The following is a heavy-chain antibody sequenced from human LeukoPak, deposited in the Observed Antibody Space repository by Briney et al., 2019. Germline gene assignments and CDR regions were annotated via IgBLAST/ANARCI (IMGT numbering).Heavy chain of an antibody. CDR3: AIASYYYDSSGSYYFDY. CDR2: INPSGGST. V-gene: IGHV1-46*01. D-gene: IGHD3-22*01. J-gene: IGHJ4*02. Sequence: ASVKVSCKASGYTFTSYYMHWVRQAPGQGLEWMGIINPSGGSTSYAQKFQGRVTMTGDTSTSTVYMELSSLRSEDTAVYYCAIASYYYDSSGSYYFDYWGQGTLVTVSS. CDR1: GYTFTSYY.